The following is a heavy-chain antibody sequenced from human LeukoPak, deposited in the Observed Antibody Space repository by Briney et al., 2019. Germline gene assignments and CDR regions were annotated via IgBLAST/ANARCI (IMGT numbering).Heavy chain of an antibody. CDR2: ISSSGGTR. D-gene: IGHD6-19*01. J-gene: IGHJ4*02. CDR3: STLTVASSFDY. V-gene: IGHV3-48*03. CDR1: GFNFRTHN. Sequence: GGSLRLSCVASGFNFRTHNMNWVRLAPGKGLEWISYISSSGGTRYYADSVKGRFTISRDNARNSLSLQMNSLRAEDTAVYYCSTLTVASSFDYWGQGALVTVSS.